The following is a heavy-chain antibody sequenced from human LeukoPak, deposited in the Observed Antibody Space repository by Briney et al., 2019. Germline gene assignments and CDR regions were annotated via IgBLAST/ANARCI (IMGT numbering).Heavy chain of an antibody. CDR2: IYTSGST. V-gene: IGHV4-61*02. CDR1: GGSISSGSYY. D-gene: IGHD3-10*01. Sequence: PSQTLSLTCTVSGGSISSGSYYWSWIRQPAGKGLEWIGRIYTSGSTNYNPSLKSRVTISVDTFKNQFSLKLSSVTAADTAVYYCARAHYYGSGSYEGHYDYWGQGTLVTVSS. J-gene: IGHJ4*02. CDR3: ARAHYYGSGSYEGHYDY.